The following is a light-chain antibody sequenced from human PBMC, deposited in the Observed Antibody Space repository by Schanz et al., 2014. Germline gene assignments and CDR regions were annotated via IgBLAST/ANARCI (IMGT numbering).Light chain of an antibody. CDR1: SSDVGSYNL. CDR2: EGT. V-gene: IGLV2-23*01. CDR3: CSHAVSYVV. Sequence: QSALTQPASVSGSPGQSITISCTGTSSDVGSYNLVSWYQQHPDKAPKLIIYEGTKRPSGVSNRFSGSESGNTASLTISGLQTEDEADYHCCSHAVSYVVFGGGAKLSVL. J-gene: IGLJ2*01.